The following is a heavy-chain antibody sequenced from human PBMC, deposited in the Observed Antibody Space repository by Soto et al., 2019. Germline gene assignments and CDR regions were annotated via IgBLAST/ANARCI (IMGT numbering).Heavy chain of an antibody. CDR1: GGSISSYY. J-gene: IGHJ6*02. Sequence: KPSETLSLTCTVSGGSISSYYWSWIRQPPGKGLEWIGYIYYSGSTNYNPSLKSRVTISVDTSKNQFSLKLSSVTAADTAVYYCARFWSSGYDPRPLYGIDVWGQGTTVTVSS. CDR2: IYYSGST. V-gene: IGHV4-59*01. D-gene: IGHD5-12*01. CDR3: ARFWSSGYDPRPLYGIDV.